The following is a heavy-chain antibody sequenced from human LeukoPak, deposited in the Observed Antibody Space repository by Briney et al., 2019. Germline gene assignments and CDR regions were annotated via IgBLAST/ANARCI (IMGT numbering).Heavy chain of an antibody. CDR2: IIPIFGTA. CDR1: GGTFSSYA. Sequence: ASVKVSCKASGGTFSSYAISWVRQAPGQGLEWMGGIIPIFGTANYAQKFQGRVTITTDESTSTAYMELSSLRSEDTAVYYCAREGDTVGATGAFDIWGQGTMVTVSS. J-gene: IGHJ3*02. V-gene: IGHV1-69*05. CDR3: AREGDTVGATGAFDI. D-gene: IGHD1-26*01.